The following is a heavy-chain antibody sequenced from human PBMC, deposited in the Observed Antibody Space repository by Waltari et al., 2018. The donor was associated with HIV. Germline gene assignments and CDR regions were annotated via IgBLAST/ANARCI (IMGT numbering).Heavy chain of an antibody. CDR1: GYTFVSYS. Sequence: QVQLLQSGAEVKNPGASVKVSCKASGYTFVSYSLNWVRQAPGRGLERLGWINTHSGDANYTQSLHDRVTMTIEASTNTAYMELRSLTYDDTALYYCARGTYGDLWGQGTLVSV. V-gene: IGHV1-18*04. CDR2: INTHSGDA. J-gene: IGHJ4*02. D-gene: IGHD4-17*01. CDR3: ARGTYGDL.